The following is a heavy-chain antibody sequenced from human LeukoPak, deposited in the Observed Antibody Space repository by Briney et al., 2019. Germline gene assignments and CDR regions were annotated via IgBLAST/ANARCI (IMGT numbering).Heavy chain of an antibody. Sequence: GGSLRLSCAASGFTVSSNYMSWVRQAPGKGLEWVSVIYSGGSTYYADSVKGRFTISRDNSKNTLYLQMNSLRAEDTAVYYCARVGKYSSSAFDYWGQGTLVTVSS. CDR3: ARVGKYSSSAFDY. CDR2: IYSGGST. V-gene: IGHV3-66*01. J-gene: IGHJ4*02. CDR1: GFTVSSNY. D-gene: IGHD6-6*01.